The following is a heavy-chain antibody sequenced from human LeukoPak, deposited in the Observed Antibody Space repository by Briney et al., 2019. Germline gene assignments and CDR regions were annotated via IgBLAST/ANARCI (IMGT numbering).Heavy chain of an antibody. CDR3: TVRSGFGINKNHFDY. Sequence: GGSLRLSCAASGFTFSNAWMSWVRQAPAKGLEWVGRIKSKTDGGTTDYAAPVKRRFTISRDDSKNTLYLQMNSLKTEDTAVYYCTVRSGFGINKNHFDYWGQGTLVTVSS. CDR1: GFTFSNAW. CDR2: IKSKTDGGTT. J-gene: IGHJ4*02. D-gene: IGHD3-10*01. V-gene: IGHV3-15*01.